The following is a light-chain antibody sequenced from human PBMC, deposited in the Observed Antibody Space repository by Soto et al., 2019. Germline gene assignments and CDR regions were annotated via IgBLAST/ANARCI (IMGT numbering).Light chain of an antibody. CDR2: QDS. J-gene: IGLJ1*01. Sequence: SYELTQPPSVSVSPGQTASITCSGDKLAEKYTYWYQQKPGQSPVLVIYQDSKRPSGIPERFSGSNSGNTATLTISGTQAMDEADYHCQAWDRSTGVFGTGTKVTVL. V-gene: IGLV3-1*01. CDR3: QAWDRSTGV. CDR1: KLAEKY.